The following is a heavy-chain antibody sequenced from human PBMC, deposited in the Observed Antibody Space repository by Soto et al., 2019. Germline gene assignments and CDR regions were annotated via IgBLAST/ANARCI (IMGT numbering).Heavy chain of an antibody. CDR2: ISGDGGST. CDR3: AREAGTWHLPLNWFDP. V-gene: IGHV3-23*01. CDR1: GSTLRSYA. J-gene: IGHJ5*02. Sequence: GGSLRLSCAASGSTLRSYAMSWVRQAPGKGLEWVSSISGDGGSTYYADSVTGRFTISRDKSKNTLYLQMNSLRDEDTAVYYCAREAGTWHLPLNWFDPWGQGTLVTVSS. D-gene: IGHD6-19*01.